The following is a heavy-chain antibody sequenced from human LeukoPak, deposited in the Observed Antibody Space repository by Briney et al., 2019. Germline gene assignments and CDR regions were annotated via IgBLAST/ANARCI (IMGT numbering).Heavy chain of an antibody. D-gene: IGHD3-10*01. Sequence: ASVKVSCKASGYTFTSYAMNWVRQAPGQGLEWMGWINTNTGNPTYAQGFTGRFVFSLDTSVGTAYLQICSLKAEDTAVYYCARDRAYYYGSGIKYNWFDPWGQGTLVTVSS. J-gene: IGHJ5*02. CDR1: GYTFTSYA. CDR2: INTNTGNP. V-gene: IGHV7-4-1*01. CDR3: ARDRAYYYGSGIKYNWFDP.